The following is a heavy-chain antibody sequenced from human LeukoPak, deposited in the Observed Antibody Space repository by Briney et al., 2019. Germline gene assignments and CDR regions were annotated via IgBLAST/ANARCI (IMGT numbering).Heavy chain of an antibody. Sequence: GGSLRLSCAASGFTFSSYAMHWVRQAPGKGLEWVAVIWYDGSNKYYADSVKGRFTISRDNSKNTLYLQMNSLRAEDTAVYYCAKDSGRGTRGYFDYWGQGTLVTVSS. CDR1: GFTFSSYA. D-gene: IGHD5-12*01. V-gene: IGHV3-33*06. J-gene: IGHJ4*02. CDR2: IWYDGSNK. CDR3: AKDSGRGTRGYFDY.